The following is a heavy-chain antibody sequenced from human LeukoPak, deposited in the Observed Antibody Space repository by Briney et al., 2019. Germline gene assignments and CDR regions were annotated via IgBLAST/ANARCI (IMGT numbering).Heavy chain of an antibody. D-gene: IGHD2-2*01. Sequence: SETLSLTCAVYGWSFNDHYWNWIRQPPGKGLEWIGEINARGDTNFNPSLKSRVTISVDSSKNQFSLTLRSMVAADTAVYYCARGQVPAARGYNWFDPWGQGTLVTVSS. J-gene: IGHJ5*02. CDR2: INARGDT. V-gene: IGHV4-34*01. CDR1: GWSFNDHY. CDR3: ARGQVPAARGYNWFDP.